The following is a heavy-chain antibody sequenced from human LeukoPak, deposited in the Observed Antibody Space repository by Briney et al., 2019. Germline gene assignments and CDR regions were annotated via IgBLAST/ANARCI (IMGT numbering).Heavy chain of an antibody. J-gene: IGHJ4*02. D-gene: IGHD1-14*01. V-gene: IGHV4-59*01. CDR2: LFFGGST. Sequence: SETLSLTCTVSGASISTYYWSWIRQPPGKGLEWIGYLFFGGSTNYNPSLKSRVTISSDTSKNQLSLKLTSVTAADTAVYYCARDRDRAEFYFDYWGQGTLVTVSS. CDR3: ARDRDRAEFYFDY. CDR1: GASISTYY.